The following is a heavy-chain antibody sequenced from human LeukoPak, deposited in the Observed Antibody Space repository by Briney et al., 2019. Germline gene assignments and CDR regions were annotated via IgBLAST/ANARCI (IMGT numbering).Heavy chain of an antibody. CDR1: GYTFINYD. CDR2: MNPKSGNT. V-gene: IGHV1-8*01. Sequence: ASVKVSCKTSGYTFINYDINWLRQAAGQGLEWMGWMNPKSGNTGYAPKFQGRVTMTRTTSINTAYLELSSLRSEDTAVYYCARGPLFEFDYWGQGTPVTASS. D-gene: IGHD3-3*01. J-gene: IGHJ4*02. CDR3: ARGPLFEFDY.